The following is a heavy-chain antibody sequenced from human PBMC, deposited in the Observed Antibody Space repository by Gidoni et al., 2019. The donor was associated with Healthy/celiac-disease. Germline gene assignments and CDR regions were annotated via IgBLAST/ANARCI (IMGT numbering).Heavy chain of an antibody. Sequence: QEKPVQTGAGVKTPGAAVKASSDASGYTLTSYAINWVRQATGQGLEWMGWMNPNSGNTGYTQKFQGRVTITRNTSISTAYMELGSLRSEDTAVYYCELFGDLDYWGQGTLVTVSS. CDR1: GYTLTSYA. CDR3: ELFGDLDY. CDR2: MNPNSGNT. D-gene: IGHD3-3*01. V-gene: IGHV1-8*03. J-gene: IGHJ4*02.